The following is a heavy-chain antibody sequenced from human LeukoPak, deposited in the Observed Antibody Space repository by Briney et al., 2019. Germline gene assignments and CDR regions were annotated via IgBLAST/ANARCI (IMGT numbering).Heavy chain of an antibody. V-gene: IGHV4-4*02. CDR2: IYHSGST. D-gene: IGHD3-16*02. Sequence: SETLSLTCVVSGGSINNNKWWSWVRQPPGKGLEWIGEIYHSGSTNYNPSLKSRVTISVDKSKNQFSLKLSSVTAADTAVYYCAIVSPGNWFDPWGQGTLVTVSS. CDR1: GGSINNNKW. J-gene: IGHJ5*02. CDR3: AIVSPGNWFDP.